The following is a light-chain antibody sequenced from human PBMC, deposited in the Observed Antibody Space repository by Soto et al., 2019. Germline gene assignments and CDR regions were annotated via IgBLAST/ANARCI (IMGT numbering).Light chain of an antibody. CDR2: GAS. Sequence: EIVMTQSPATLSVAAGERATLSCRASQSVSSNLAWYQQKPGQAPRLLIYGASTRATGLPDRISGSGSGTEFTLTISSLQSEDFALYYCQQYNDWPLTFGGGTKVEIK. CDR1: QSVSSN. V-gene: IGKV3-15*01. J-gene: IGKJ4*01. CDR3: QQYNDWPLT.